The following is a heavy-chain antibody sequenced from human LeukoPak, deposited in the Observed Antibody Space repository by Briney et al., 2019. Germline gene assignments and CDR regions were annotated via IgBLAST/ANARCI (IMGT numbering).Heavy chain of an antibody. CDR3: ARSNWNDGRYFDY. D-gene: IGHD1-20*01. CDR1: GFTFSSCA. J-gene: IGHJ4*02. Sequence: GGSLRLSCAASGFTFSSCAMHWVRQAPGKGLEYVSAISSNGGSTYYENSVQGRFTISRDNSKNTLYLQMGSLRAEDMAVYYCARSNWNDGRYFDYWGEGTLVTVPS. CDR2: ISSNGGST. V-gene: IGHV3-64*01.